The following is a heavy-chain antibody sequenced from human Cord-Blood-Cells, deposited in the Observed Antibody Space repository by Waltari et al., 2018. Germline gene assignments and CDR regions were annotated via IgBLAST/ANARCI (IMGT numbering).Heavy chain of an antibody. D-gene: IGHD1-1*01. CDR2: MNPNSGNT. Sequence: QVQLVQSGAEVKKPGASVKVSCKASGYTFTSYDLNWVRQDTGQGLEWMGWMNPNSGNTGYAQKFQGRVTITRNTSISTAYMELSSLRSEDTAVYYCARGREVEYYFDYWGQGTLVTVSS. CDR3: ARGREVEYYFDY. CDR1: GYTFTSYD. J-gene: IGHJ4*02. V-gene: IGHV1-8*03.